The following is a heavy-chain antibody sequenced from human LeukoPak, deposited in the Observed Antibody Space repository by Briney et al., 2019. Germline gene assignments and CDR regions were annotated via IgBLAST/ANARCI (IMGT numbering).Heavy chain of an antibody. J-gene: IGHJ4*02. D-gene: IGHD2-2*02. CDR1: GFTFSSYA. CDR3: AKAGYGTAIRNAFDY. V-gene: IGHV3-23*01. Sequence: GGSLRLSCAASGFTFSSYAMSWVRQAPGKGLEWVSAISGSGGSTYYADSVKGRFTISRDNSKNMLYPQMNSLRAEDTAVYYCAKAGYGTAIRNAFDYWGQGTLVTVSS. CDR2: ISGSGGST.